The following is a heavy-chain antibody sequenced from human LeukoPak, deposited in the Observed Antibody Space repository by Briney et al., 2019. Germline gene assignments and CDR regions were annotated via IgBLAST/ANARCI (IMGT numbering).Heavy chain of an antibody. Sequence: GGSLRLSCAASRFTFSSFDMHWVRQAPGKGLEWVTFIRCGGSNKYYADSVKGRFTISRDNSKNTLYLQMNSLRAEDTAVYYGGKQIGVSIDYWGQGTLVTVSS. CDR2: IRCGGSNK. CDR3: GKQIGVSIDY. V-gene: IGHV3-30*02. D-gene: IGHD5/OR15-5a*01. CDR1: RFTFSSFD. J-gene: IGHJ4*02.